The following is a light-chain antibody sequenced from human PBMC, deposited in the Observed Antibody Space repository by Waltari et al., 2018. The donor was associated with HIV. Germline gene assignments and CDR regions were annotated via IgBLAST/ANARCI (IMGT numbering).Light chain of an antibody. J-gene: IGLJ2*01. CDR3: STWQDGLNGVL. Sequence: QSVLTPPPSASGTFGQRVAISCSGSSSNLGDNTVNWYQPVPGAAPKLLIYNDDQRPSGVPDRFSGSKSGTSASLAINGLQSEDEGTYYCSTWQDGLNGVLFGGGTELAVL. CDR1: SSNLGDNT. V-gene: IGLV1-44*01. CDR2: NDD.